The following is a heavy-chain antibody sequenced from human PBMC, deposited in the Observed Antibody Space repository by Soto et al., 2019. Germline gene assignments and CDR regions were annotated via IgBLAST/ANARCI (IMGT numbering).Heavy chain of an antibody. J-gene: IGHJ6*03. CDR3: ARGIALGAYYYMDV. D-gene: IGHD1-26*01. V-gene: IGHV1-18*01. Sequence: ASVKVSCKTSGYTFTAYGINWVRQAPGQGLEWMGWVSAYNGVTNYAQKLHGRVAMTTDTSTKTAYMELRSLRPDDTAVYYCARGIALGAYYYMDVWGIGTPVTVS. CDR1: GYTFTAYG. CDR2: VSAYNGVT.